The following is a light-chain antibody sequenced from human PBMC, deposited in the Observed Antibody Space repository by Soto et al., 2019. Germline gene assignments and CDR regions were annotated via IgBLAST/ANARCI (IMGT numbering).Light chain of an antibody. CDR1: QSLQHSNGYYY. J-gene: IGKJ5*01. CDR3: MQGLQTPMIT. V-gene: IGKV2-28*01. Sequence: DLLLTPSPLSLPVTPGEPASISCRSGQSLQHSNGYYYLDWYLQKPGQSPQLLIYLGSHRASGVPERFSGSGSGTDFTLKITRVEAEDVGVYYCMQGLQTPMITFGQGTRLEIK. CDR2: LGS.